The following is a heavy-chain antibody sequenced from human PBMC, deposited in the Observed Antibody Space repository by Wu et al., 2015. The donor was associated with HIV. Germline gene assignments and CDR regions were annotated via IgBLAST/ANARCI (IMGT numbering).Heavy chain of an antibody. CDR3: AREPQCSTPSCYFDY. V-gene: IGHV1-2*02. D-gene: IGHD2-2*01. CDR1: GYTFTGHF. Sequence: QVQLVQSGAEVKKPGASVKVSCRASGYTFTGHFIHWVRQAPGQGLEWMGWINPNSGDTKYAQKFEGRVTMTRDTSITTAYMDLSRLIFDDTAVYYCAREPQCSTPSCYFDYWSQGTLIAVSS. CDR2: INPNSGDT. J-gene: IGHJ4*02.